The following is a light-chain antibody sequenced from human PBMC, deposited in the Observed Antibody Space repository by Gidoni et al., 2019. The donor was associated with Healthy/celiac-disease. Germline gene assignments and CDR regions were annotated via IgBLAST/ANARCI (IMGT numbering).Light chain of an antibody. CDR2: AAS. V-gene: IGKV1-39*01. CDR1: QSISSY. Sequence: IQMTQSPSSLSASVGDRVTITCRASQSISSYLNWYQQKPGKAPKLLIYAASSLQSGVPSRFSGSGAGTDFTLTISSLQQEDFATYYCQQSYSTPEFGQGTKVEIK. CDR3: QQSYSTPE. J-gene: IGKJ1*01.